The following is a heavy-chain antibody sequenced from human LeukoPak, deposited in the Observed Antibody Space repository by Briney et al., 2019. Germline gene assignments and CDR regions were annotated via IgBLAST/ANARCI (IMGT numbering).Heavy chain of an antibody. CDR1: GYTFTNYG. V-gene: IGHV1-18*01. D-gene: IGHD6-13*01. J-gene: IGHJ6*03. CDR2: ISVFYGHT. Sequence: ASVKVSCKASGYTFTNYGISWVRQAPGQGFEWMGWISVFYGHTNYSQNFQGRLTMTTHTSTSTAYLELRSLRSDDTAVYYCVREVSAANAGYMDVWGTGTTVTVSS. CDR3: VREVSAANAGYMDV.